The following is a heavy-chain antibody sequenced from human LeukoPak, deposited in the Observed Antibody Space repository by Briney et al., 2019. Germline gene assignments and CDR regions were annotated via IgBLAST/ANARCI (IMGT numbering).Heavy chain of an antibody. Sequence: WIRQAPGKGLEWVAVISYDGSNKYYADSVKGRFTISRDNSKNTLYLQMNSLRAEDTAVYYCAKDSSGSSYFDYWGQGTLVTVSS. J-gene: IGHJ4*02. CDR2: ISYDGSNK. D-gene: IGHD6-13*01. CDR3: AKDSSGSSYFDY. V-gene: IGHV3-30*18.